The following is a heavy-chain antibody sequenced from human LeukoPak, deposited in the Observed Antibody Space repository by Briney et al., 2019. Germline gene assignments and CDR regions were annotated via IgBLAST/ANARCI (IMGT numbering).Heavy chain of an antibody. CDR3: ATETIGRHYDY. V-gene: IGHV3-21*01. Sequence: PGGSLRLSCAASGFTFSSCGFNWVRQAPGKGLEWVSSIGPTGTDRYYADSVRGRFTISRDNAKNSVYLQMDSLRDGDTAVYYCATETIGRHYDYWGQGTLLTVSS. CDR1: GFTFSSCG. CDR2: IGPTGTDR. J-gene: IGHJ4*02. D-gene: IGHD1-14*01.